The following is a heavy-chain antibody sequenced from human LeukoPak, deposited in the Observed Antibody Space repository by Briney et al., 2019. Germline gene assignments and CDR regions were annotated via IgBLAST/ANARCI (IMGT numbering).Heavy chain of an antibody. CDR1: GGSISSFY. D-gene: IGHD5-18*01. J-gene: IGHJ3*02. CDR3: ARDGDTAMILFAFDI. Sequence: SETLSLTCTVSGGSISSFYLSWIRQPPGKGLEWIGYISYFGSSNYNPSLESRVTMSVDTSKNQFSLKLSSMTAADTAVYYCARDGDTAMILFAFDIWGQGTMVTVSS. V-gene: IGHV4-59*01. CDR2: ISYFGSS.